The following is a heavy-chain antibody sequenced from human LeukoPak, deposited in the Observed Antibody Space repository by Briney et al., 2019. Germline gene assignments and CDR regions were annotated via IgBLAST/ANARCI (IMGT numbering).Heavy chain of an antibody. CDR3: ARAGSGSYWDTYRFDY. Sequence: SETLSLTCTVSGGSISSYYWGWLRQPPGKGLEWIGYIYYSGSTNYNPSLKSRVTISVDTSKNQFSLKLSSVTAADTAVYYCARAGSGSYWDTYRFDYWGQGTLVTVSS. D-gene: IGHD1-26*01. J-gene: IGHJ4*02. V-gene: IGHV4-59*01. CDR2: IYYSGST. CDR1: GGSISSYY.